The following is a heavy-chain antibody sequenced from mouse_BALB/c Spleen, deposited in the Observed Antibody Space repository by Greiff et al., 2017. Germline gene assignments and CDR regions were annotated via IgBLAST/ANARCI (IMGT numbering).Heavy chain of an antibody. V-gene: IGHV5-17*02. J-gene: IGHJ2*01. CDR1: GFTFSSFG. CDR2: ISSGSSTI. D-gene: IGHD3-3*01. Sequence: EVMLMESGGGLVQPGGSRKLSCAASGFTFSSFGMHWVRQAPEKGLEWVAYISSGSSTIYYADTVKGRFTISRDNPKNTLFLQMTSLRSEDTAMYYCARSRGNFDYWGQGTTLTVSS. CDR3: ARSRGNFDY.